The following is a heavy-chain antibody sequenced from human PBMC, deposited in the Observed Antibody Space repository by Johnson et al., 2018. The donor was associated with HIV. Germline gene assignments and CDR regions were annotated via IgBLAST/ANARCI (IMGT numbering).Heavy chain of an antibody. J-gene: IGHJ3*02. V-gene: IGHV3-66*02. CDR2: IFSVGNT. CDR1: GITVSSNY. Sequence: VQLVESGGGLVQTGGSLRLSCAASGITVSSNYMSWVRQAPGKGLEWVSLIFSVGNTYYADSVKGRFTISRDNSNNMVYLQMDSLRAEDTAVYYCASPWGRFSTSSLDIFDIWGQGTMVTVSS. D-gene: IGHD6-6*01. CDR3: ASPWGRFSTSSLDIFDI.